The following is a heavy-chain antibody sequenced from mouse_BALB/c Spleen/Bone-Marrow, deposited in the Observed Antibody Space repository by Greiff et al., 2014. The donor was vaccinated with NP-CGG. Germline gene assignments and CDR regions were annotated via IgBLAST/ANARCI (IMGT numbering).Heavy chain of an antibody. V-gene: IGHV1S29*02. Sequence: DVHLVESGPELVKPGASVKISCKASGYTFTDYNMHWVKQSHGRSLEWIGYIYPYNGGTGYNQKFKSKATLTVGNSSSAAYMELRSLTSEDSAVYFCARRFITTAAWFAYWGQGTLVTVSA. D-gene: IGHD1-2*01. CDR1: GYTFTDYN. J-gene: IGHJ3*01. CDR3: ARRFITTAAWFAY. CDR2: IYPYNGGT.